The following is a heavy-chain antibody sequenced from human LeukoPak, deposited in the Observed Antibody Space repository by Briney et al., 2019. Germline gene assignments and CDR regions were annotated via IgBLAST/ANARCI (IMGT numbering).Heavy chain of an antibody. CDR1: GGSISSSNW. D-gene: IGHD5-24*01. V-gene: IGHV4-4*02. J-gene: IGHJ4*02. CDR2: IYHSGST. CDR3: ARVRVERWLQLRPLFDY. Sequence: SETLSLTCAVSGGSISSSNWWSWVRQPPGRGLEWIGEIYHSGSTNYNPSLKSRVTISVDTSKNQFSLKLSSVTAADTAVYYCARVRVERWLQLRPLFDYWGQGTLVTVSS.